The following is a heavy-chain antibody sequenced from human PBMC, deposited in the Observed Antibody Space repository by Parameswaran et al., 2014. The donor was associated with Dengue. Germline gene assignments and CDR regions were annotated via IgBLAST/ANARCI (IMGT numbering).Heavy chain of an antibody. Sequence: WVRQAPGQGLEWMGIINPSGGSTSYAQKFQGRVTMTRDTSTSTVYMELSSLRSEDTAVYYCARGYCTNGVCHQTFDYWGQGTLVTVSS. D-gene: IGHD2-8*01. CDR3: ARGYCTNGVCHQTFDY. CDR2: INPSGGST. V-gene: IGHV1-46*01. J-gene: IGHJ4*02.